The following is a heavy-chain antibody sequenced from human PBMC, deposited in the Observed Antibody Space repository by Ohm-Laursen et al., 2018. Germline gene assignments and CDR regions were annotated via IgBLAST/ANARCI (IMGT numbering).Heavy chain of an antibody. V-gene: IGHV3-15*01. Sequence: SLRLSCTASGFTVSSNYMNWVRQAPGKGLEWVGRIKSKTDGGTTDYATPVKSRFTISRDDSKNTLYLQMNSLKTEDTAVYYCIHISATGVYWGQGTLVTVSS. J-gene: IGHJ4*02. CDR1: GFTVSSNY. CDR3: IHISATGVY. CDR2: IKSKTDGGTT. D-gene: IGHD6-13*01.